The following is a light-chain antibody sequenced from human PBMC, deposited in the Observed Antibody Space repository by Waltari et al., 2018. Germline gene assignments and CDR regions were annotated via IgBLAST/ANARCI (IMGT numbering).Light chain of an antibody. J-gene: IGKJ2*01. CDR3: QQANTFPYT. CDR2: AAS. V-gene: IGKV1D-12*01. Sequence: DIQMTQSPSSVSASIGDRVTITCRASQGIASWLAWYQQKPGKAPKVVIYAASRLRSGVTSRFSGSFSGTNFTLMITNLQPEDFATYYWQQANTFPYTFGQGTKLEIK. CDR1: QGIASW.